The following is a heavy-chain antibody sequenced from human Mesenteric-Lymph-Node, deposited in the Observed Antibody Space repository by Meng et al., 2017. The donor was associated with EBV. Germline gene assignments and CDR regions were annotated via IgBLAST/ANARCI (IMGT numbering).Heavy chain of an antibody. CDR1: DTTLPRYA. Sequence: ARSKKPGELLNCPGTGYDTTLPRYAIGWVRQMPGKGLEWMGIIYPGDSDTRYSPSFQGQVTISADQSISTAYLQWSSLTASDTAMYYCARQQGNSGGDYWGQGTLVTVSS. V-gene: IGHV5-51*01. D-gene: IGHD4-23*01. CDR2: IYPGDSDT. CDR3: ARQQGNSGGDY. J-gene: IGHJ4*02.